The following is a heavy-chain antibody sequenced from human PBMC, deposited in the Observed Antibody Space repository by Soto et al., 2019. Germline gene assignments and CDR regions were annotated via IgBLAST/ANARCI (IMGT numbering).Heavy chain of an antibody. J-gene: IGHJ6*02. V-gene: IGHV1-69*01. CDR2: IIPIFGTA. Sequence: QVQLVQSGAEVKKPGSSVKVSCKASGGTFSSYAISWVRQAPGQGLEWMGGIIPIFGTANYAQKFQGRVTITPDESTSTAYRQLGSMRSEDTAVYYCARADSGNIVVVPAAAAYSLYYYGMDVWGQGTTVTVSS. CDR1: GGTFSSYA. CDR3: ARADSGNIVVVPAAAAYSLYYYGMDV. D-gene: IGHD2-2*01.